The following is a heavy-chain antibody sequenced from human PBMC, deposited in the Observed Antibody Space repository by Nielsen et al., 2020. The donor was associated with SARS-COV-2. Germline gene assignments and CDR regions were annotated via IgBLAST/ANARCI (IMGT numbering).Heavy chain of an antibody. Sequence: SGPTLVQPTQTLTLTCTFSGFSLSTRGVCVSWIRQPPGKAPEWLARITWDDDKYYSTSLKTRLTISKDTSKNQVVLTMTNMDPVDTATYYCARDYIVVESTTVSKLFDPWGQGTLVTVSS. J-gene: IGHJ5*02. CDR2: ITWDDDK. D-gene: IGHD2-2*01. CDR1: GFSLSTRGVC. V-gene: IGHV2-70*11. CDR3: ARDYIVVESTTVSKLFDP.